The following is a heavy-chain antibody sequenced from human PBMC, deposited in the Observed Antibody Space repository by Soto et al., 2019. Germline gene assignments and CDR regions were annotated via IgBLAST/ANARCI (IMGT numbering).Heavy chain of an antibody. CDR2: INHSGST. J-gene: IGHJ6*03. CDR3: ARASDDYGDYPYNYYYYYYMDV. D-gene: IGHD4-17*01. Sequence: QVQLQQWGAGLLKPSETLSLTCAVYGGSFSGYYWSWIRQPPGKGLEWIGEINHSGSTNYNPSLKSRVTISVDTSKNQCSLKLSSVTAADTAVYYCARASDDYGDYPYNYYYYYYMDVWGKGTTVTVSS. CDR1: GGSFSGYY. V-gene: IGHV4-34*01.